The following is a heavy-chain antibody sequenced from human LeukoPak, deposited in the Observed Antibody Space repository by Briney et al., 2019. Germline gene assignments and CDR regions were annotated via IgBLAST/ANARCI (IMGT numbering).Heavy chain of an antibody. J-gene: IGHJ3*02. V-gene: IGHV3-33*01. CDR1: GFTFSSYG. CDR2: IWYDGSNK. CDR3: ARERMITFGGVIVQTNDAFDI. D-gene: IGHD3-16*02. Sequence: PGGSLRLSCAASGFTFSSYGMHWVRQAPGKGLERVAVIWYDGSNKYYADSVKGRFTISRDNSKNTLYLQMNSLRAEDPAVYYCARERMITFGGVIVQTNDAFDIWGQGTMVTVSS.